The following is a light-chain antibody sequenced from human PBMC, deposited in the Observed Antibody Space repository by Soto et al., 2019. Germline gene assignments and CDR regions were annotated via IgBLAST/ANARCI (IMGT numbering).Light chain of an antibody. J-gene: IGKJ4*01. CDR2: AAH. V-gene: IGKV1-9*01. CDR1: QGISSY. Sequence: IQLTQSPSSLSASVGDRITITCRASQGISSYLAWYQQKPGKAPKLLMYAAHTLQSGVPSRFSDSGSGTDFTLTISSLQPEDFATYYCQQFNDYPLTFGGGTKVEIK. CDR3: QQFNDYPLT.